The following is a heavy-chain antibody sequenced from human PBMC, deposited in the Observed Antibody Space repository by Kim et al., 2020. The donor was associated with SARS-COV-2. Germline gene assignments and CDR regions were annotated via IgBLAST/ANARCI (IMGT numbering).Heavy chain of an antibody. V-gene: IGHV5-51*01. Sequence: GESLKMSCKGSGYNFPSYWIGWVRQMPGKGLEWMGIIYPGDSDTRYSPSFQGQVTISADKSTTTAYLQWSSLKASDTAMYYCARSAGPYDYYFDYWGQGTLVTVSS. D-gene: IGHD3-16*01. CDR3: ARSAGPYDYYFDY. CDR1: GYNFPSYW. CDR2: IYPGDSDT. J-gene: IGHJ4*02.